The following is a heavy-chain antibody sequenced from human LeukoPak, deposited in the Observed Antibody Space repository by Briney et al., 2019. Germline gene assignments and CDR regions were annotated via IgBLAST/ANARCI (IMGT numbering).Heavy chain of an antibody. V-gene: IGHV3-23*01. J-gene: IGHJ4*02. CDR2: ISVSGADT. CDR1: GFTFTNYV. Sequence: SGGSLRLSCAASGFTFTNYVMTWVRQAPGKGLEWLSGISVSGADTYYADSVKGRFTISRDNAKNTLYLQMNSLRAEDTAVYYCARDGKKIVATMMFYWGQGTLVTVSS. CDR3: ARDGKKIVATMMFY. D-gene: IGHD5-12*01.